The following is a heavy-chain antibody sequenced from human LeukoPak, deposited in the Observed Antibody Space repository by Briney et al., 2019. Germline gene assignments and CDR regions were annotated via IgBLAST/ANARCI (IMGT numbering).Heavy chain of an antibody. J-gene: IGHJ3*02. CDR1: GYSISSGYY. Sequence: PSEALSLTCGVSGYSISSGYYWGWIRQRPGKGPEWIGSIYHSGSTYYNPSLKSRVTISVDTSKNQFSLKLRSVTAADTALYYCARWDSGEWFHDAFDIWGQGTRVTVSS. CDR3: ARWDSGEWFHDAFDI. V-gene: IGHV4-38-2*01. CDR2: IYHSGST. D-gene: IGHD3-3*01.